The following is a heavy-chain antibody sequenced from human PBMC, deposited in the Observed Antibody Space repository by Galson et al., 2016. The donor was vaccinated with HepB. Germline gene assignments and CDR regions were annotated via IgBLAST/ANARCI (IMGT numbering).Heavy chain of an antibody. CDR2: IRDKANNYTT. V-gene: IGHV3-72*01. CDR1: GLTFSDHY. Sequence: SLRLSCAASGLTFSDHYMDWVRQAPGKGLEWVGRIRDKANNYTTDYAASVEGRFSVSTNESKNSLYLQMNSLETEDTAVYYCAKPTNSDAFHRWGQGTMVTVSS. CDR3: AKPTNSDAFHR. D-gene: IGHD5-12*01. J-gene: IGHJ3*01.